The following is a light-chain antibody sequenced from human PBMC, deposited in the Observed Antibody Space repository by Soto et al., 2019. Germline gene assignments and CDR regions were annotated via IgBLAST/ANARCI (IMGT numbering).Light chain of an antibody. Sequence: DIVLTQSPATLSLSPGERATLSCRASQSVISYLSWYQQKPGQAPRLLIYDASNRATGIPARFSGSGSGTDFTLTISSLEPEDCAVYYCQQRSNWPITFGPGAKVDIK. CDR3: QQRSNWPIT. J-gene: IGKJ3*01. CDR1: QSVISY. V-gene: IGKV3-11*01. CDR2: DAS.